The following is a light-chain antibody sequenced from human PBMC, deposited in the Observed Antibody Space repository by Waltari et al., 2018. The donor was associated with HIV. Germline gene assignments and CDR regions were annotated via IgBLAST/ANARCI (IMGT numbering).Light chain of an antibody. CDR3: QQRSNWPPLT. CDR1: QSVSNY. J-gene: IGKJ4*01. CDR2: DAS. Sequence: EIVLTQSPATLSLSPGESATLSCRASQSVSNYLAWYQQKPGQPPRLLSYDASNRATGIPARFSGSGSGTDVTLTISSLEPEDSAVYYCQQRSNWPPLTFGGGTKVEI. V-gene: IGKV3-11*01.